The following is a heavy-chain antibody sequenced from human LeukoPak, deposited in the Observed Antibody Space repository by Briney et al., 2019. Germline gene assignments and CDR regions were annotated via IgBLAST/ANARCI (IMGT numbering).Heavy chain of an antibody. J-gene: IGHJ5*02. CDR1: GFSFSSYA. V-gene: IGHV3-23*01. D-gene: IGHD3-16*01. CDR2: ISSGGDRT. Sequence: QTGGTLRLSCAATGFSFSSYALSWVRQAPGKGLEWVSAISSGGDRTYYADSVTGRFTIARDNSKNMLFLQISRMRAPDAAMYYCTSEAIATGYAYAWGQGTLVTVFS. CDR3: TSEAIATGYAYA.